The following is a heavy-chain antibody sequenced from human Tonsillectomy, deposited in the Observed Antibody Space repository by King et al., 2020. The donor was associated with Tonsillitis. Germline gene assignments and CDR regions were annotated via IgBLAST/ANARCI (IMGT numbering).Heavy chain of an antibody. Sequence: QLVQSGGGLVQPGGSLRLSCAASGFTFSSYWMSWVRQAPGKGLEWVANINQDGTDKYYVDSVKGRFTISRDNAKNSLYLQMNNLRAEDTAVYYCARGGLATITGYYFDYWGQGTLVTVSS. J-gene: IGHJ4*02. D-gene: IGHD5-24*01. CDR2: INQDGTDK. V-gene: IGHV3-7*04. CDR1: GFTFSSYW. CDR3: ARGGLATITGYYFDY.